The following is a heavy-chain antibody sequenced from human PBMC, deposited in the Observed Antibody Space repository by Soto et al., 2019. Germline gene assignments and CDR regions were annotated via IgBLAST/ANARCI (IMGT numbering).Heavy chain of an antibody. CDR1: GFTFGDYA. Sequence: GGSLRLSCAASGFTFGDYAMQWVRQAQGKGLEWVSAISWNSGSIDYADSVKGRFTISRDNAKNSLYLQMNSLRAEDTALYYCAKSHTTSCWYVTTDYWGRGTRGTVSS. V-gene: IGHV3-9*01. J-gene: IGHJ4*02. D-gene: IGHD6-19*01. CDR3: AKSHTTSCWYVTTDY. CDR2: ISWNSGSI.